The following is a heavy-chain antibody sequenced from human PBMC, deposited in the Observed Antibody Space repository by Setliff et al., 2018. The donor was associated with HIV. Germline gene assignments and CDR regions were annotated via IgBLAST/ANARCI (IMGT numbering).Heavy chain of an antibody. D-gene: IGHD7-27*01. CDR3: ARDWPGYGFDI. V-gene: IGHV3-48*01. CDR1: GFTFSSYS. J-gene: IGHJ3*02. CDR2: IRSGSGTV. Sequence: GESLRLSCAASGFTFSSYSMNWVRQSPGKGLEWVSYIRSGSGTVYYADSVRGRFTMSRDNAKNSLYLQMNSLRAEDTAVYYCARDWPGYGFDIWGQGTMVTVSS.